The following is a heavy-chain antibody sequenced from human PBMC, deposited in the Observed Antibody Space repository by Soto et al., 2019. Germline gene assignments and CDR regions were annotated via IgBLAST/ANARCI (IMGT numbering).Heavy chain of an antibody. CDR3: ARDKHSPIAAAGQYYLFYGMDV. Sequence: SQTLSLTCAISGDSVSSNSAAWNWIRQSPSRGLEWLGRTYYRSKWYNDYAVSVKSRITINPDTSKNQFSLQLNSVTPEDTAVYYCARDKHSPIAAAGQYYLFYGMDVWGQGTTVTVSS. CDR1: GDSVSSNSAA. D-gene: IGHD6-13*01. CDR2: TYYRSKWYN. V-gene: IGHV6-1*01. J-gene: IGHJ6*02.